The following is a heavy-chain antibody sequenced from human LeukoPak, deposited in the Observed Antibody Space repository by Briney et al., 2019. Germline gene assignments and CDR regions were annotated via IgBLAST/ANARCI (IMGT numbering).Heavy chain of an antibody. CDR1: GGTFSSYA. CDR2: IIPIFGTA. CDR3: AAAVPERRLGENH. D-gene: IGHD1-1*01. V-gene: IGHV1-69*05. Sequence: SVKVSCKASGGTFSSYAISWVRQAPGQGLEWMGRIIPIFGTANYAQKFQGRVTITTDESTSTAYMELSSLRSEDTAVYYCAAAVPERRLGENHWGQGTLVTVSS. J-gene: IGHJ5*02.